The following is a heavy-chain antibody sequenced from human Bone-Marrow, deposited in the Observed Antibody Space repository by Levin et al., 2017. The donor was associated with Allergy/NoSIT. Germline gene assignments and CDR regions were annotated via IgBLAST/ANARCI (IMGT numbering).Heavy chain of an antibody. CDR1: GFSFSNYW. CDR2: MDGTGSSR. J-gene: IGHJ4*02. Sequence: LSLTCEASGFSFSNYWMHWVRQGTGKGLVWVSRMDGTGSSRSYADSVKGRFTISRDNGKNTLYLHMNSLTVDDTATYYCVRERSAPSISSPRDFDYWGRGTQVIVSS. D-gene: IGHD6-6*01. CDR3: VRERSAPSISSPRDFDY. V-gene: IGHV3-74*01.